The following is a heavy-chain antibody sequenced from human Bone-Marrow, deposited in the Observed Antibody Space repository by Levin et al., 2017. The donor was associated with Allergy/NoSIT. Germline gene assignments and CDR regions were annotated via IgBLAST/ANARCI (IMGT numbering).Heavy chain of an antibody. V-gene: IGHV3-48*01. CDR1: GSIFSSYA. Sequence: GGSLRLSCALSGSIFSSYALNWVRQAPGKGPEWVSYISRAGTTIYYADSVKGRFTISRDNAKNLLFLQMNTLRGDDTAVYFCATDDSQPVWGQGTTVTVSS. D-gene: IGHD4-11*01. J-gene: IGHJ6*02. CDR2: ISRAGTTI. CDR3: ATDDSQPV.